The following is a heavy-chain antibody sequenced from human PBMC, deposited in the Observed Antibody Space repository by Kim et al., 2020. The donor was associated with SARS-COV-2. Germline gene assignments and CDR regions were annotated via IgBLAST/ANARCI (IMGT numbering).Heavy chain of an antibody. J-gene: IGHJ4*02. V-gene: IGHV1-69*02. CDR3: ARSGDGYNSPNFDY. Sequence: AQKFQGRVTITADKSTSTAYMELSSLRSEDTAVYYCARSGDGYNSPNFDYWGQGTLVTVSS. D-gene: IGHD5-12*01.